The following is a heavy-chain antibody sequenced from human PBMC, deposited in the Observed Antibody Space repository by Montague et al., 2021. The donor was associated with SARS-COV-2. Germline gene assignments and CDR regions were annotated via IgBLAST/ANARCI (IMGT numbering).Heavy chain of an antibody. CDR3: AKDRDPSSAYGMDV. D-gene: IGHD3-10*01. V-gene: IGHV3-23*03. CDR2: IYSGGSST. Sequence: SRRLSCVASGFTFGMYAMSWVRQAPGKGLEWVSVIYSGGSSTYYADSVKGRFTISKDNSKNTLYLQMNSLRAEDTAVYYCAKDRDPSSAYGMDVWGQGTTVTVSS. CDR1: GFTFGMYA. J-gene: IGHJ6*02.